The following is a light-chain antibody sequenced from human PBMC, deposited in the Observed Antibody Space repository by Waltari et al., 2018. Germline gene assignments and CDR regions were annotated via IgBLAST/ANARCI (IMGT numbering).Light chain of an antibody. CDR1: SSDVGGYNY. V-gene: IGLV2-11*01. CDR2: DVN. CDR3: CSYAGSYIFGV. J-gene: IGLJ2*01. Sequence: QSALTQPRSVSGSPGQSVTISCTGTSSDVGGYNYVSWYQQHPGKAPKLMIHDVNKRPAGFPDRCSGSKSGNTASRTISGLQAEDGADYYCCSYAGSYIFGVFGGGTKLTVL.